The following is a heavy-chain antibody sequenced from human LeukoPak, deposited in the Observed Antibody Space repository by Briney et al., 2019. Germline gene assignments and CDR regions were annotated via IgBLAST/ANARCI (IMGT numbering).Heavy chain of an antibody. V-gene: IGHV3-23*01. CDR2: IRSNGGTT. CDR1: GFTFSSIA. Sequence: GGSLRLSCAASGFTFSSIAMTWVRQAPGKGLEWVSTIRSNGGTTYNAESVKGRFTISRDNSKNTVYLELNSLRVEDTAIYYCAKGQELDDGVFDARGQGTLVTVSS. J-gene: IGHJ4*02. D-gene: IGHD1-1*01. CDR3: AKGQELDDGVFDA.